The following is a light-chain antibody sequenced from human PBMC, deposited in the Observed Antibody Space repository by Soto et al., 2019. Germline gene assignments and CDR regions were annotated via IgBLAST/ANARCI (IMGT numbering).Light chain of an antibody. V-gene: IGLV2-14*01. Sequence: QSALTQPASVSGSPGQSITISCTATSSDVGDYNFVSWYQQHPGKAPKLMIYEVSNRPSGVSNRFSGSKSGNTASLTISGLQAEDEADYYCSSYTSSNTLVVFGGGTKVTVL. J-gene: IGLJ2*01. CDR2: EVS. CDR3: SSYTSSNTLVV. CDR1: SSDVGDYNF.